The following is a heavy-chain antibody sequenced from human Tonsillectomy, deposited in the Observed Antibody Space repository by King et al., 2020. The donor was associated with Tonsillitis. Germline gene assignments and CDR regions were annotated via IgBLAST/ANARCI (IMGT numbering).Heavy chain of an antibody. CDR3: ARGRVAATRASLFDY. CDR2: IREDGGEV. D-gene: IGHD3-10*01. J-gene: IGHJ4*02. CDR1: GFTFSDYW. Sequence: VQLVESGGGLVQPGGSLRLSCAASGFTFSDYWMSWVRQAPGKGLEWVANIREDGGEVQYVDSVKGRFTISRDNAPKSLFLQMKVLRAEDTAVYFCARGRVAATRASLFDYWGQGTRLTVSS. V-gene: IGHV3-7*03.